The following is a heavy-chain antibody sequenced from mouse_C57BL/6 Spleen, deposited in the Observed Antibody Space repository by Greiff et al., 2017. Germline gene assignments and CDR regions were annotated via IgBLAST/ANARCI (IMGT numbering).Heavy chain of an antibody. CDR2: IYPGDGDT. Sequence: VQLQQSGPELVKPGASVKISCKASGYAFSSSWMNWVKQRPGKGLEWIGRIYPGDGDTNYNGKFKGKATLTADKSSSTAYMQLSSLTSEDSAVYFCARDSSGAYYFDYWGQGTTLTVSS. J-gene: IGHJ2*01. V-gene: IGHV1-82*01. D-gene: IGHD3-2*02. CDR3: ARDSSGAYYFDY. CDR1: GYAFSSSW.